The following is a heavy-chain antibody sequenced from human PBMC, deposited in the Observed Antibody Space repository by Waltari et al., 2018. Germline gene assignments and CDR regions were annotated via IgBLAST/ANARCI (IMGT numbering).Heavy chain of an antibody. D-gene: IGHD4-4*01. Sequence: QVQLQESGPGLVKPSETLSLTCTVSGGSIRSYYWSWIRQPPGKGLEWIGYIYYSGSTNYNPSLKSRVTISVDTSKNQFSLKLSSVTAADTAVYYCARSYSNYAYYGMDVWGQGTTVTVSS. CDR3: ARSYSNYAYYGMDV. CDR2: IYYSGST. V-gene: IGHV4-59*01. CDR1: GGSIRSYY. J-gene: IGHJ6*02.